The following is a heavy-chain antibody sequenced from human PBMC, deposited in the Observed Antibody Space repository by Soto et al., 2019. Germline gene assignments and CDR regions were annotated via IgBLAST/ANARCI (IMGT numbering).Heavy chain of an antibody. D-gene: IGHD7-27*01. V-gene: IGHV3-64*01. Sequence: GGSLRLSCAASGFTFSSYAMRWVRQAPVKGLEYVSAISSNGGSTYYANSVKGRFTISRDNSKNTLYLQMGSLRAEDMAVYYCARALGYAFDIWGQGTMVTVSS. CDR2: ISSNGGST. CDR1: GFTFSSYA. J-gene: IGHJ3*02. CDR3: ARALGYAFDI.